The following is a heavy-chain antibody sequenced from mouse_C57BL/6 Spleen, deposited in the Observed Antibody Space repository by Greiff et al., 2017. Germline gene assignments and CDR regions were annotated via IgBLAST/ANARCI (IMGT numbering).Heavy chain of an antibody. CDR2: INYDGSST. CDR3: ARVGDYADV. J-gene: IGHJ1*03. D-gene: IGHD2-4*01. V-gene: IGHV5-16*01. CDR1: GFTFSDYY. Sequence: EVQRVESEGGLVQPGSSMKLSCTASGFTFSDYYMAWVRQVPEKGLEWVANINYDGSSTYYLDSLKSRFIISRDNAKNILYLQMSSLKSEDTATYYCARVGDYADVWGTGTTVTVSS.